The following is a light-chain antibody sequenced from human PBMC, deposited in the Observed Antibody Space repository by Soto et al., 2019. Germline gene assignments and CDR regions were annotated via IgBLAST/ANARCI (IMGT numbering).Light chain of an antibody. Sequence: EFVLTQSPGTLSLSPGERATLSCRASQTVRNNYLAWYQQKPGQAPSLLIYDASSRATGIPARFSGSGSGTEFTLTISGLQSEDFALYYCQQYQNLWTFGQGTKVDIK. CDR2: DAS. CDR3: QQYQNLWT. CDR1: QTVRNNY. J-gene: IGKJ1*01. V-gene: IGKV3-20*01.